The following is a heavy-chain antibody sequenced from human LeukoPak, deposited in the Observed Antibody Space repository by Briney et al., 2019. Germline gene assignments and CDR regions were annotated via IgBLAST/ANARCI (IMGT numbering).Heavy chain of an antibody. CDR3: ARGFEYSSP. V-gene: IGHV3-21*01. CDR2: ISSSSSYI. CDR1: GFTFSSYS. Sequence: PGGSLRLSCAASGFTFSSYSMNWVRQAPGKGLEWVSSISSSSSYICYADSVKGRFTISRDNAKNSLYLQMNSLRAEDTAVYYCARGFEYSSPWAQGTLVTVSS. J-gene: IGHJ5*02. D-gene: IGHD6-6*01.